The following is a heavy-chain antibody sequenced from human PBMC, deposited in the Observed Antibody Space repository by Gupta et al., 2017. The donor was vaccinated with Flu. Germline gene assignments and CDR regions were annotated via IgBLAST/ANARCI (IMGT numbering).Heavy chain of an antibody. Sequence: VRQATGQGLEWMGWMNPNSGNTGYAQKFQGRVTMTRNTSISTAYMELSSLRSEDTAVYYCARGGPGGGSIYEWDYWGQGTLVTVSS. CDR2: MNPNSGNT. V-gene: IGHV1-8*01. D-gene: IGHD1-26*01. CDR3: ARGGPGGGSIYEWDY. J-gene: IGHJ4*02.